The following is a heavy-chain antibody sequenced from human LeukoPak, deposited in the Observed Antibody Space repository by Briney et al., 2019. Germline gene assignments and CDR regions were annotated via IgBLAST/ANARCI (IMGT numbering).Heavy chain of an antibody. CDR3: AKDPNDSSGYEYLDY. D-gene: IGHD3-22*01. CDR2: ISWDGGST. CDR1: GSTFDDYT. Sequence: GGSLRLSCAASGSTFDDYTMHWVRQAPGKGLEWVSLISWDGGSTYYADSVKGRFTISRDNSKNSLYLQMNSLRTEDTALYYCAKDPNDSSGYEYLDYWGQGTLVTVSS. V-gene: IGHV3-43*01. J-gene: IGHJ4*02.